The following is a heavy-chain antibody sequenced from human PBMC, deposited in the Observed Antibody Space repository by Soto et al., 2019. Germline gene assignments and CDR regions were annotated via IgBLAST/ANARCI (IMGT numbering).Heavy chain of an antibody. Sequence: EVQLVESGGGLVKPGGSLRLSCAASGFTFSSYSMNWVRQAPGKGLEWVSSISSSSSYIYYADSVKGRFTISRDNAKNSLYLQMNSLRAEDTAVYYCARSWNYYYYYGMDVWGKGTTVTVSS. CDR1: GFTFSSYS. V-gene: IGHV3-21*01. CDR2: ISSSSSYI. CDR3: ARSWNYYYYYGMDV. D-gene: IGHD3-3*01. J-gene: IGHJ6*04.